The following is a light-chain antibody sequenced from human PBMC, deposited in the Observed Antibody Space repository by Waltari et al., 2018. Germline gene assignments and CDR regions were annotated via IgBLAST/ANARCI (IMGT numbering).Light chain of an antibody. CDR2: GVS. CDR3: SSYVSSSTLEL. Sequence: QSALTQPASVSGSPGQSLTISCTGTSSDIGGYNYVSWYQQLPGRAPKLIIYGVSNRPSGVSNRFSGSKSGNTASLTISGLQGEDEADYYCSSYVSSSTLELFGGGTSLAVL. CDR1: SSDIGGYNY. J-gene: IGLJ2*01. V-gene: IGLV2-14*03.